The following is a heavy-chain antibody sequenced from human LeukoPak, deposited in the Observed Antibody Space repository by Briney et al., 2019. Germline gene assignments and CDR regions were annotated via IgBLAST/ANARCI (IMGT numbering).Heavy chain of an antibody. Sequence: SETLSLTCTVSGGSISSYYWSWIRQHPGKGLEWIGYIYYSGSTYYNPSLKSRVTISVDTSKNQFSLKLSSVTAADTAVYYCARSWGYYDSSGYPFDFDYWGQGTLVTVSS. D-gene: IGHD3-22*01. CDR1: GGSISSYY. CDR3: ARSWGYYDSSGYPFDFDY. V-gene: IGHV4-59*06. J-gene: IGHJ4*02. CDR2: IYYSGST.